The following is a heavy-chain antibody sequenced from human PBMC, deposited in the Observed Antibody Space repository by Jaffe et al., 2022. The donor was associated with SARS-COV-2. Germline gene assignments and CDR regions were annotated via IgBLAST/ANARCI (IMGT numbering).Heavy chain of an antibody. V-gene: IGHV3-23*01. J-gene: IGHJ3*02. CDR2: ISGSGGST. CDR3: AKSYRYPGSTYIDAFDI. D-gene: IGHD1-1*01. CDR1: GFTFSSYA. Sequence: EVQLLESGGGLVQPGGSLRLSCAASGFTFSSYAMSWVRQAPGKGLEWVSAISGSGGSTYYADSVKGRFTISRDNSKNTLYLQMNSLRAEDTAVYYCAKSYRYPGSTYIDAFDIWGQGTMVTVSS.